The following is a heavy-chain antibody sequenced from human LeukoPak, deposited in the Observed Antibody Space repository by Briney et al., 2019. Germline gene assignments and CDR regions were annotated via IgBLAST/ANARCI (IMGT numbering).Heavy chain of an antibody. CDR1: GGTFSSYA. D-gene: IGHD4-17*01. V-gene: IGHV1-69*06. CDR3: ARRPTVSSYHYYMDV. Sequence: GASVKVSCKASGGTFSSYAMSWVRQAPGQGLEWMGGIIPIFGTANYAQKFQGRVTITADKSTSTAYMELSSLRSEDTAVYYCARRPTVSSYHYYMDVWGKGTTVTISS. J-gene: IGHJ6*03. CDR2: IIPIFGTA.